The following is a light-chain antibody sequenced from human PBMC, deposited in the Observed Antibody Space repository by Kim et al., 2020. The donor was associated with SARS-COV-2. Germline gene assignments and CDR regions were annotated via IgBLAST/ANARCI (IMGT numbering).Light chain of an antibody. V-gene: IGKV3-20*01. CDR2: GAS. J-gene: IGKJ2*01. CDR1: QSVSSSY. Sequence: EIVLTQSPDPLSLSPGERATLSCRASQSVSSSYLAWYQQKPGQAPRLLIYGASSRATGIPDRFSGSGSGTDFTLTISRLEPEDFAMYYCQQYGSSTYTFGQGTKLEI. CDR3: QQYGSSTYT.